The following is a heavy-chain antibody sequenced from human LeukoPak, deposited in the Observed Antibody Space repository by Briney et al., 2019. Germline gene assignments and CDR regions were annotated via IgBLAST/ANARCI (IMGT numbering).Heavy chain of an antibody. CDR3: ARDGTVTAGAFDP. CDR1: GIPFSSFG. V-gene: IGHV3-33*08. J-gene: IGHJ5*02. CDR2: ISYDGSNK. D-gene: IGHD4-17*01. Sequence: GGSLRLSCAAPGIPFSSFGMHWLRQAPGKALEWVAFISYDGSNKYYADSVKGRFTISRDNSKNNLYLQMNSLTAEDTAVYYCARDGTVTAGAFDPWGGGTLVTVS.